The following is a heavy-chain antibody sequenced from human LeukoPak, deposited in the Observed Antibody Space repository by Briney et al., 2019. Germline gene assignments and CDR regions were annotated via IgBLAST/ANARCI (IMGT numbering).Heavy chain of an antibody. D-gene: IGHD6-25*01. V-gene: IGHV3-21*01. CDR2: ISSTTTYI. J-gene: IGHJ3*01. CDR3: ARGMRQIDDAFDL. Sequence: GGSLRLSCAASGFTFSSYTMNWVRQAPGKGLEWVSSISSTTTYIHDADSVKGRFTVFRDNANKSLYLQMNSLRAEDTAMYYCARGMRQIDDAFDLWGQGTMVTVSS. CDR1: GFTFSSYT.